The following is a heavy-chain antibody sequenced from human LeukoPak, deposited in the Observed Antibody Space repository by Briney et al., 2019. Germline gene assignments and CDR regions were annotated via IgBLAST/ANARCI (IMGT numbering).Heavy chain of an antibody. CDR2: IYPGNSDT. CDR3: ARHDPTRNLIDY. D-gene: IGHD5-24*01. V-gene: IGHV5-51*01. Sequence: ASVKVSCKGSGYSFTSYWIAWVRQMPGKGLEWMGIIYPGNSDTTYSPSFQGQATISADKSLNTAYLQCSRLKASDTAMYYCARHDPTRNLIDYWGQGTLVTVSS. J-gene: IGHJ4*02. CDR1: GYSFTSYW.